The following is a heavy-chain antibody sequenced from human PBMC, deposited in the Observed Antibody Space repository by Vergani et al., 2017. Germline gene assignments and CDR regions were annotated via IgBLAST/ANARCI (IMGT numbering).Heavy chain of an antibody. CDR3: AMRGGGQLWLDY. V-gene: IGHV1-69*01. CDR2: IIPIFGTA. CDR1: GGTFSSYA. J-gene: IGHJ4*02. Sequence: QVQLVQSGAEVKKPGSSVKVSCKASGGTFSSYAISWVRQAPGQGSEWMGGIIPIFGTANYAQKFQGRVTITEDESTSTAYMELSSLRSEDTAVYYRAMRGGGQLWLDYWGQGTLVTVSS. D-gene: IGHD5-18*01.